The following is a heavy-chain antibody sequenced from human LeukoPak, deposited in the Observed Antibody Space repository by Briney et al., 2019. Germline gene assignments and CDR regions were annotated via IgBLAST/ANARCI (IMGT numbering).Heavy chain of an antibody. CDR1: GGTFTSYA. Sequence: SVKVSCKASGGTFTSYAIRWVRQAPGQGLEWMGGIIPIFGTANYAQKFQGRVTITADESTSTAYMELSSLKSEDTAVYYCARVPVSIFGVATYYYYGMDVWGQGTTVTVSS. J-gene: IGHJ6*02. D-gene: IGHD3-3*01. V-gene: IGHV1-69*13. CDR2: IIPIFGTA. CDR3: ARVPVSIFGVATYYYYGMDV.